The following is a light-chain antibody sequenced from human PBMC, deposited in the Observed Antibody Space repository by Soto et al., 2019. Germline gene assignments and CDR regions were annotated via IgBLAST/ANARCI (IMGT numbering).Light chain of an antibody. V-gene: IGKV3-11*01. J-gene: IGKJ1*01. CDR3: QQYNNWPWT. Sequence: ESVLTQSPATLSLSPGERSTLSCRAIQSVTSYLAWYEQKPGQVPRLLIYHASNRATGIPARFSGSGSGTDFTLTISSLQSEDFAVYYCQQYNNWPWTFGQGTKVDIK. CDR2: HAS. CDR1: QSVTSY.